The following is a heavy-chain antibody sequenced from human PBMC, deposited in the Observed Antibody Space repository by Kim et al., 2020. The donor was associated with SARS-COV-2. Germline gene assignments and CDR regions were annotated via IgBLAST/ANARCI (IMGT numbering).Heavy chain of an antibody. V-gene: IGHV1-69*01. Sequence: KFKGRVTITAAESTSTAYMELSSLRSEDTAVYYCARYYYDSSGLDWYFDLWGRGTLVTVSS. CDR3: ARYYYDSSGLDWYFDL. J-gene: IGHJ2*01. D-gene: IGHD3-22*01.